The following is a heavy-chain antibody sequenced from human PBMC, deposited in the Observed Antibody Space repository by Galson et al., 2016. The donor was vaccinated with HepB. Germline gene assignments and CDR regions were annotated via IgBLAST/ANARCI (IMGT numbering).Heavy chain of an antibody. CDR3: ARDRSSGSGNFGY. J-gene: IGHJ4*02. D-gene: IGHD3-10*01. CDR2: IYYSGST. Sequence: ETLSLTCTVSGGPIISYYWSWIRQSPGKGLECIGYIYYSGSTNYNPSLNSRATMSVDTSKNQFSLKLSSVTAADTAVYYCARDRSSGSGNFGYWGQGTLVTVSS. CDR1: GGPIISYY. V-gene: IGHV4-59*12.